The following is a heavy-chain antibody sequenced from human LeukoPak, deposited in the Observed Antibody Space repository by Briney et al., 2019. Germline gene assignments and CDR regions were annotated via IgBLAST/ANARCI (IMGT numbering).Heavy chain of an antibody. CDR3: ARVSVDLIDYYYYMDV. CDR1: GGSISSGDYY. V-gene: IGHV4-30-4*08. Sequence: PSQTLSLTCTVSGGSISSGDYYWSWIRQPPGKGLEWIGHIYYSGSTYYNPSLKSRVTISVDTSKNQFSLKLSSVTAADTAVYYCARVSVDLIDYYYYMDVWGKGTTVTVSS. CDR2: IYYSGST. D-gene: IGHD4-23*01. J-gene: IGHJ6*03.